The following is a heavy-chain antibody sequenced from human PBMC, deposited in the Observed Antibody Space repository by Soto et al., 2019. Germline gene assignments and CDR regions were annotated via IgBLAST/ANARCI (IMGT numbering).Heavy chain of an antibody. V-gene: IGHV4-31*03. D-gene: IGHD3-10*01. CDR1: GGSISSGGYY. CDR2: IYYSGST. J-gene: IGHJ2*01. CDR3: AADMVRGGPNWYFDL. Sequence: VQLQESGPGLVKPSQTLSLTCTVSGGSISSGGYYWSWIRQHPGKGLEWIGYIYYSGSTYYNPSLQSRVTISVDTSKNQCSLKLSSVTAADTAVYYCAADMVRGGPNWYFDLWGRGTLVTVSS.